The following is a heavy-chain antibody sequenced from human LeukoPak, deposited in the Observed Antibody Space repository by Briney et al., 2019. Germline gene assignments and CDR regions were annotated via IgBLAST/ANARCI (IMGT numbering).Heavy chain of an antibody. CDR2: IWYDGSNK. Sequence: GGSLRLSCAVSGVNFRGGWMAWVRQAPGKGLEWVAVIWYDGSNKYYADSVKGRFTISRDNSKNTLYLQMNSLRAEDTAVYYCAKDRVRGVYYFDYWGQGTLVTVSS. D-gene: IGHD3-10*01. V-gene: IGHV3-33*06. CDR3: AKDRVRGVYYFDY. J-gene: IGHJ4*02. CDR1: GVNFRGGW.